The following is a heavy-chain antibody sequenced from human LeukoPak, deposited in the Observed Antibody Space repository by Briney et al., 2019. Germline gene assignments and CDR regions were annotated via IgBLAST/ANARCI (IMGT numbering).Heavy chain of an antibody. CDR3: ATTGYSSALRDY. CDR1: GYTFTGYY. Sequence: GASVKVSCKASGYTFTGYYMHWVRQAPGQGLEWMGWINPNSGGTNYTQKFQGRVTMTRNTSTSTAYMELSSLRSEDTAVYYCATTGYSSALRDYWGQGTLVTVSS. V-gene: IGHV1-2*02. J-gene: IGHJ4*02. D-gene: IGHD6-19*01. CDR2: INPNSGGT.